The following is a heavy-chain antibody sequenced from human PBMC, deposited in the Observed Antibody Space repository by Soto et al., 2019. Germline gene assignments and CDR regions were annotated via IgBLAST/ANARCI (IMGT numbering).Heavy chain of an antibody. Sequence: GGSLRLSCAASGFTVSSNYMSWVRQAPGKGVEWVSVVSGGYSTYYADSVKGRFIISRDTSTSTVHMEVRSLRSDDTAVYYCAREGVAPYYYYGMDVWGQGTPVTVSS. CDR2: VSGGYST. V-gene: IGHV3-53*05. J-gene: IGHJ6*02. CDR3: AREGVAPYYYYGMDV. CDR1: GFTVSSNY. D-gene: IGHD5-12*01.